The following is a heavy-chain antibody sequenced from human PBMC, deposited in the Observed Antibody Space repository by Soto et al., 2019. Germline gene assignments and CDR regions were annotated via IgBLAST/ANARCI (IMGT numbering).Heavy chain of an antibody. CDR1: GGSIRDYY. V-gene: IGHV4-4*08. J-gene: IGHJ4*02. Sequence: SETLSLTCAVSGGSIRDYYWTWIRQPPGKTLECIGYVFHSGDTNYNPSLNGRATISMDTSKNQFSLKLASVTAADTATYYCARTGRVYDYWGPGIVVTVSS. D-gene: IGHD2-8*01. CDR2: VFHSGDT. CDR3: ARTGRVYDY.